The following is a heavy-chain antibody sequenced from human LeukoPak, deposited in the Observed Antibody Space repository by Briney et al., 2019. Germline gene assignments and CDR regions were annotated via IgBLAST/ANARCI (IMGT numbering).Heavy chain of an antibody. D-gene: IGHD3-10*01. Sequence: ASVKVSCKASGYTFSGYYMHWVRQAPGQGVEWMGQINPNSGGTNYAQKFQGRVTMTRDTSIGTAYMELSSLTSDDTAVYYCARDGANKVRGVHYYYMDVWGKGTTVTVSS. V-gene: IGHV1-2*06. J-gene: IGHJ6*03. CDR1: GYTFSGYY. CDR3: ARDGANKVRGVHYYYMDV. CDR2: INPNSGGT.